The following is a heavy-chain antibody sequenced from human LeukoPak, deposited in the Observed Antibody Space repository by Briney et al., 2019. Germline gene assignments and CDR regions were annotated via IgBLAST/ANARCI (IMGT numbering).Heavy chain of an antibody. CDR2: IRYDGSNK. CDR3: AKESQYSSGWPSPSDTDFDY. J-gene: IGHJ4*02. V-gene: IGHV3-30*02. CDR1: GFTFSSYG. D-gene: IGHD6-19*01. Sequence: PGGSLRLSCAASGFTFSSYGMHWVRQAPGKGLEWVAFIRYDGSNKYYADSVKGRFTISRDNSKNTLYLQMNSLRAEDTAVYYCAKESQYSSGWPSPSDTDFDYWGQGTLVTVSS.